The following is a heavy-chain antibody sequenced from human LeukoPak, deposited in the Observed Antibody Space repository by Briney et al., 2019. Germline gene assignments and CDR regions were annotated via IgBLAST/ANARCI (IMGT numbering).Heavy chain of an antibody. CDR1: GGTFSSYA. J-gene: IGHJ5*02. Sequence: GASVKVSFKASGGTFSSYAISWVRQAPGQGLEWMGGIIPIFGTANYAQKFQGRVTITADESTSTAYMELSSLRSEDTAVYYCAKVAVAGQGGWFDPWGQGTLVTVSS. V-gene: IGHV1-69*13. D-gene: IGHD6-19*01. CDR3: AKVAVAGQGGWFDP. CDR2: IIPIFGTA.